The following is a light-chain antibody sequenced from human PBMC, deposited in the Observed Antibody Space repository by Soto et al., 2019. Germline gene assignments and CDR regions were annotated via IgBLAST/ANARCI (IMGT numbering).Light chain of an antibody. CDR1: QDISNY. CDR3: LQHNGYPRT. J-gene: IGKJ1*01. CDR2: AAS. Sequence: DIQMTQSPSAMSASVGDRVTITCRASQDISNYLAWFQQKPGKGPKRLIYAASSLQSGVPSRFSGSGSGTEFTLTISSLQPEDFATYYCLQHNGYPRTFGQGTKVDI. V-gene: IGKV1-17*03.